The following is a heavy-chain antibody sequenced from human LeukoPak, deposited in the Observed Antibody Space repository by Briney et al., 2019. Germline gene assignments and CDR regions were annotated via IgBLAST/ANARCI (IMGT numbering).Heavy chain of an antibody. D-gene: IGHD3-3*01. J-gene: IGHJ4*02. CDR2: ITIGGGRT. V-gene: IGHV3-21*04. CDR1: GFTFSGYS. CDR3: ARDQYDTWSRRGNFDS. Sequence: PGGSLRLSCAASGFTFSGYSMNWVRQAPGKGLEWVSSITIGGGRTYYADSVKGRFTISRDNTKNSLYLQMNSLRAEDTAVFYCARDQYDTWSRRGNFDSWGQGTLVIVSS.